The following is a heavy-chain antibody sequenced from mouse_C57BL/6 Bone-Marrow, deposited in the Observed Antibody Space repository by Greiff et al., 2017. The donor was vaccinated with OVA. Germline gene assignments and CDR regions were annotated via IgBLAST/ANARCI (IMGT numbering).Heavy chain of an antibody. CDR2: IDPSDSES. V-gene: IGHV1-52*01. Sequence: VQLQQPGAELVRPGSSVKLSCKASGYTFTSYWMHWVKQRPIQGLEWIGNIDPSDSESHYNQKFKDKATLTVDKSSSTAYMQLSSLTSEDSAVYYCASDGAFDYWGQGTTLTVSS. CDR3: ASDGAFDY. J-gene: IGHJ2*01. CDR1: GYTFTSYW. D-gene: IGHD2-3*01.